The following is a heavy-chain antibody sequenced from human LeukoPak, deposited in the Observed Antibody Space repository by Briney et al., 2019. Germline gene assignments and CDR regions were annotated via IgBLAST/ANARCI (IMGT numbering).Heavy chain of an antibody. CDR3: AKDWRNGYSSDWYSEGYFPH. J-gene: IGHJ1*01. V-gene: IGHV3-23*01. D-gene: IGHD6-25*01. CDR1: GFTFSNYA. CDR2: ISNSGPST. Sequence: PGGSLRLSCVGSGFTFSNYAMSWVRQAPGKGLEWVSGISNSGPSTYNADSVKGRFTSTRDNSKNTLYLQMNSLRVEDTAVYYCAKDWRNGYSSDWYSEGYFPHWGQGTLVTVSS.